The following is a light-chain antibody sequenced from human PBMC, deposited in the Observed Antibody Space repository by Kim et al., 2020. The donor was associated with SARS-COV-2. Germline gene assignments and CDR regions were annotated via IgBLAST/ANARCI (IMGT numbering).Light chain of an antibody. CDR2: AAS. CDR1: QDIRNY. Sequence: SASVGDRVTITCRASQDIRNYLAWYQQKPGKAPTLLIYAASSLQTGVPSRFSGGGSGTDFTLIIASLQPEDFATYYCQQADTFPLSFGGGTKLEI. CDR3: QQADTFPLS. V-gene: IGKV1-12*01. J-gene: IGKJ4*01.